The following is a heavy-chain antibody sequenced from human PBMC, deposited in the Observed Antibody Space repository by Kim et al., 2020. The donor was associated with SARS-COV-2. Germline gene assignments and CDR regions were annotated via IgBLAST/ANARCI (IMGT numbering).Heavy chain of an antibody. Sequence: TNSSPSFQGHVTISADKSISTAYLQWSSLKASDTAMYYCASLKKPYYFDYWGQGTLVTVSS. CDR3: ASLKKPYYFDY. CDR2: T. V-gene: IGHV5-10-1*01. J-gene: IGHJ4*02.